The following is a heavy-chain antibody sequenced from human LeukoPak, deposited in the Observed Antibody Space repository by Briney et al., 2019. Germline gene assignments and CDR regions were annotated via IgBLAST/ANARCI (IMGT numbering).Heavy chain of an antibody. CDR2: ISYDGSNK. J-gene: IGHJ4*02. D-gene: IGHD3-22*01. CDR3: ARDQGYYDSSGYYSPEY. CDR1: GFTFSSYG. Sequence: PGRSLRLSCAASGFTFSSYGMHWVRQAPGKGLEWVAVISYDGSNKYYADSVKGRFTISRDNSKNTLYLQMNSLRAEDTAVYYCARDQGYYDSSGYYSPEYWGQGTLVTVSS. V-gene: IGHV3-30*19.